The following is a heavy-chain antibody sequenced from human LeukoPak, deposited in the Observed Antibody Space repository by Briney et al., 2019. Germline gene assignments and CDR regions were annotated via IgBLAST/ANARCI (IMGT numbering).Heavy chain of an antibody. D-gene: IGHD6-19*01. CDR2: INPNSGGT. J-gene: IGHJ4*02. CDR1: GYTFTGYY. CDR3: ARGDGIAVDGTLPFDY. V-gene: IGHV1-2*04. Sequence: ASVKVSCKASGYTFTGYYMHWVRQAPGQGLEWMGWINPNSGGTNYAQKFQGWVTMTRDTSISTAYMELSRLRSDDTAVYYCARGDGIAVDGTLPFDYWGQGTLVTVSS.